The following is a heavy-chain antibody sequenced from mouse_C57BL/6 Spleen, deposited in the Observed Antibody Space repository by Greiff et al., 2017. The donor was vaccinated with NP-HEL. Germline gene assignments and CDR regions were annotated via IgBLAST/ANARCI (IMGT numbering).Heavy chain of an antibody. J-gene: IGHJ2*01. V-gene: IGHV2-2*01. D-gene: IGHD1-1*01. CDR3: ARYSLHYYGSSYDFDY. CDR2: IWSGGST. CDR1: GFSLTSYG. Sequence: QVQLQQSGPGLVQPSQSLSITCTVSGFSLTSYGVHWVRQSPGKGLEWLGVIWSGGSTDYNAAFISRLSISKDNSKSQVFFKMNSLKADDTAIYYCARYSLHYYGSSYDFDYWGQGTTLTVSS.